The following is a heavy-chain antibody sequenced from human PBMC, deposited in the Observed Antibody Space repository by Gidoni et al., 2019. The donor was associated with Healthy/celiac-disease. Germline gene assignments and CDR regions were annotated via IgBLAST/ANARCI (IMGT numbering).Heavy chain of an antibody. CDR2: IYYSGST. D-gene: IGHD3-10*01. CDR3: ARGAVLLWFGELLSNWFDP. Sequence: QVQLQESGPGLVKPSETLSLTCTVSGGSISSYYWSWIRQPPGKGLEWIGYIYYSGSTNYNPSLKSRVTISVDTSKNQFSLKLSSVTAADTAVYYCARGAVLLWFGELLSNWFDPWGQGTLVTVSS. CDR1: GGSISSYY. V-gene: IGHV4-59*01. J-gene: IGHJ5*02.